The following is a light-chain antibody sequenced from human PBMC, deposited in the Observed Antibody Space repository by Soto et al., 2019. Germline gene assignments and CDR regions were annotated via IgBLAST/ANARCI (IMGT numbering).Light chain of an antibody. Sequence: DIQMTQSPSSLSASVGDRVTITCRASQSISSYLNWYQQKPGKAPKLLIYAASSLQSGVTSRFSGSGSGTDFTLTISSLQPEDFATYYCQQSYSTLPLTFGGGTNVEIK. CDR3: QQSYSTLPLT. J-gene: IGKJ4*01. CDR2: AAS. CDR1: QSISSY. V-gene: IGKV1-39*01.